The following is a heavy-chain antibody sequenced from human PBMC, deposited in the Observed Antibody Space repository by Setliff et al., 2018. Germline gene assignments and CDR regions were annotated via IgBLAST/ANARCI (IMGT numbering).Heavy chain of an antibody. D-gene: IGHD2-15*01. J-gene: IGHJ6*03. Sequence: ETLSLTCNVSGGAFSDYYWTWIRQSAGKGLEWIGRVYASGSTDYNPSLKSRVTMSVDTSKTQFSLKLRSVTAADTAVYYCAREREGFYCSGGSRYSSHYYYMDVWGKGTTVTVS. CDR3: AREREGFYCSGGSRYSSHYYYMDV. CDR2: VYASGST. CDR1: GGAFSDYY. V-gene: IGHV4-4*07.